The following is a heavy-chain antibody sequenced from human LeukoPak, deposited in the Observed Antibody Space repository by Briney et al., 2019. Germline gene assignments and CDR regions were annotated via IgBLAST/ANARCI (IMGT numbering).Heavy chain of an antibody. CDR1: GGSISSGGYY. CDR2: IYYSGST. CDR3: ARDPYYYDSSGYSI. V-gene: IGHV4-31*03. J-gene: IGHJ4*02. D-gene: IGHD3-22*01. Sequence: PSQTLSLTCTVSGGSISSGGYYWSWIRQHPGKGLEWIGNIYYSGSTYYNPSLKSRVTISVDTSKNQFSLKLSSVTAADTAVYYCARDPYYYDSSGYSIWGQGTLVTVSS.